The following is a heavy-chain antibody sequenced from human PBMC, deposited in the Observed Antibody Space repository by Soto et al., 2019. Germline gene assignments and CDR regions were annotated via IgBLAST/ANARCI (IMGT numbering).Heavy chain of an antibody. CDR3: ARGGRGAPPWVEC. D-gene: IGHD3-16*01. CDR1: GYNFTTYW. J-gene: IGHJ4*01. CDR2: NAPIDSYN. Sequence: DVQLVQSGAEVKKPGESLRISCKASGYNFTTYWINWLRRMPGKGLEWMGRNAPIDSYNNYNTSFQGHVTVSADRSINSASLQWSSLRESETAMYSSARGGRGAPPWVECWGQGALVTVSP. V-gene: IGHV5-10-1*01.